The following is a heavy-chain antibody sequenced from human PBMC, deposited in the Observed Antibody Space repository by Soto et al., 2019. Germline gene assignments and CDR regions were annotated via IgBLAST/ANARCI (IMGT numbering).Heavy chain of an antibody. V-gene: IGHV1-69*13. Sequence: ASVKVSCKASGGTFSSYAISWVRQAPGQGLEWMGGIIPIFGTANYAQKFQGRVTITADESTSTAYMELSSLRSEDTAVYYCASDYGGNRYYYGMDVWGQGTTVTVSS. CDR3: ASDYGGNRYYYGMDV. D-gene: IGHD4-17*01. CDR1: GGTFSSYA. J-gene: IGHJ6*02. CDR2: IIPIFGTA.